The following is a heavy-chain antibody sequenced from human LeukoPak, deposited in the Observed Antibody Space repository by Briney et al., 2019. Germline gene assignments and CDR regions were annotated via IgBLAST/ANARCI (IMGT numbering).Heavy chain of an antibody. V-gene: IGHV3-11*03. CDR2: ISPNSTYT. CDR1: GIXFSDYY. CDR3: AAGTAADY. J-gene: IGHJ4*02. D-gene: IGHD6-13*01. Sequence: GGSLRLSCAVSGIXFSDYYINWIRQAPGKGLEWISYISPNSTYTDSADSVKGRFTISRDNAKNSLFLQIDSLRVEDTAVYYCAAGTAADYWGQGTLVAVSS.